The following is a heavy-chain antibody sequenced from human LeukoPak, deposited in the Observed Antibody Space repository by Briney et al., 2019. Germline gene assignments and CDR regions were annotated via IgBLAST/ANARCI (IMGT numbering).Heavy chain of an antibody. CDR2: ISAYNGNT. CDR3: ARSHYYDSSGYTIDY. Sequence: ASVKVSCKASGYTFTSYGISWVRQAPGQGLEWMGWISAYNGNTNYAQKLQGRVTMTTDTSTSTAYMELRSLRSDDTAVYYCARSHYYDSSGYTIDYWGQGTLVTVSS. CDR1: GYTFTSYG. V-gene: IGHV1-18*01. D-gene: IGHD3-22*01. J-gene: IGHJ4*02.